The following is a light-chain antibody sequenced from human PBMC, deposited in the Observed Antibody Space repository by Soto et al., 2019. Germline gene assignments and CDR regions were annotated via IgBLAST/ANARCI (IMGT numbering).Light chain of an antibody. CDR3: QQHNNWPLT. CDR2: RAS. CDR1: QSVSSN. J-gene: IGKJ4*01. V-gene: IGKV3-15*01. Sequence: EVVMTQSPATLSVSPGERATLSCRASQSVSSNLAWYQQKVGQAPRLLIYRASTRATGIPDRFSGSRSGTEFTLTISSLQSEEFAVYYCQQHNNWPLTFGGGTKVEIK.